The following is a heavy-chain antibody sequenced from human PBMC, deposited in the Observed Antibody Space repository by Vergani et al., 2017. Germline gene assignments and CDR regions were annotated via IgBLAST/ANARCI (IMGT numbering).Heavy chain of an antibody. D-gene: IGHD2-2*01. CDR1: GFTFSSYS. V-gene: IGHV3-48*02. CDR2: ISSSSSTI. CDR3: ARVGIVVVPAIDY. Sequence: EVQLVESGGGLVQPGGSLRLSCAASGFTFSSYSMNWVRQAPGKGLEWVSYISSSSSTIYYADSVKGRFTISRDNAKNSLYLKMNSLRDEDTAVYYCARVGIVVVPAIDYWGQGTLVTVSS. J-gene: IGHJ4*02.